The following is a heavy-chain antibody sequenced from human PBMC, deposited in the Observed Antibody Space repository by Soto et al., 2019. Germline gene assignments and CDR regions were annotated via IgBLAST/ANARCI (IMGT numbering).Heavy chain of an antibody. CDR2: IKSKTDGGTT. CDR1: GFTFSNAW. Sequence: GGSLRLSCAASGFTFSNAWMSWVRQAPGKGLEWVGRIKSKTDGGTTDYAAPVKGRFTISRDDSKNTLYLQMNSLKTEDTAVYYCTTVPSNPGYYDSSGYYYYYYYGMDVWGQGTRVTVSS. J-gene: IGHJ6*02. D-gene: IGHD3-22*01. V-gene: IGHV3-15*01. CDR3: TTVPSNPGYYDSSGYYYYYYYGMDV.